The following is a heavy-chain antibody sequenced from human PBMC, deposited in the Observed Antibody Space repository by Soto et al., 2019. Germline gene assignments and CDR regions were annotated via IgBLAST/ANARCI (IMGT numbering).Heavy chain of an antibody. J-gene: IGHJ3*02. V-gene: IGHV1-18*01. CDR3: ARDMAAVAGGRWDAFDI. CDR1: GYTFTSYG. D-gene: IGHD6-19*01. Sequence: ASVKVSCKASGYTFTSYGISWVRQAPGQGLEWMGWISAYNGNTNYAQKLQGRVTMTTDTSTSTAYMELRSLRAEDTAVYYCARDMAAVAGGRWDAFDIWGQGTMVTVSS. CDR2: ISAYNGNT.